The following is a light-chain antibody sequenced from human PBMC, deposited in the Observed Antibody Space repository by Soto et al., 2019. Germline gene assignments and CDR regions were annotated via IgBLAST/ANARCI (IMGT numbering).Light chain of an antibody. Sequence: EIVMTQSPATLSVSPGEGATLSCRASQRVSSNLAWYQQKPGQAPRLLIYDASTRATGVPARFSGYGSGTDFILTSSSLQSEDSALYFCQHYNSWPTFGPGTKVEIK. J-gene: IGKJ3*01. CDR3: QHYNSWPT. CDR2: DAS. CDR1: QRVSSN. V-gene: IGKV3D-15*01.